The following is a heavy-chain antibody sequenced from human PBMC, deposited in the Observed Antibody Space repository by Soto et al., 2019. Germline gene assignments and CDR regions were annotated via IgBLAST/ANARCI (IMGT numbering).Heavy chain of an antibody. CDR2: IIPIFGTA. CDR1: GGTFSSYA. CDR3: ARDKEGAGGYDYNY. V-gene: IGHV1-69*13. D-gene: IGHD5-12*01. Sequence: ASVKVSCKASGGTFSSYAISWVRQAPGQGLEWMGGIIPIFGTANYAQKFQGRVTITADESTGTAYMELSSLRSEDTAVYYCARDKEGAGGYDYNYWGQGTLVTVSS. J-gene: IGHJ4*02.